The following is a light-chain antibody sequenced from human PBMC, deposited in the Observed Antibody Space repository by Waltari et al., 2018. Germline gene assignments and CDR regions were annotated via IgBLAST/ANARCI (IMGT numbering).Light chain of an antibody. CDR2: TDD. CDR3: QSYDTVLSAYV. Sequence: QSALTQPPSASGTPGQRVTISCSGSSSNTAGGTVKWSQPFPGTAPNLIIYTDDQRPSRVPDRFSASKSSTSASLVISGLQSEDEADYYCQSYDTVLSAYVFGPGTTVTVL. V-gene: IGLV1-44*01. CDR1: SSNTAGGT. J-gene: IGLJ1*01.